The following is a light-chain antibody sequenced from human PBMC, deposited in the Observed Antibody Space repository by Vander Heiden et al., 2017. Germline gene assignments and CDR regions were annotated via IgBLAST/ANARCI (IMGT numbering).Light chain of an antibody. V-gene: IGLV3-25*03. Sequence: SYELTQPPSVSVSPGPPARLTCSGDALPKQYAYWYQQKPGQAPVLVIYKDSERPSGIPERFSGSSSGTTVTLTISGVQAEDEADYYCQSADSSGTYVVFGGGTKLTVL. J-gene: IGLJ2*01. CDR1: ALPKQY. CDR2: KDS. CDR3: QSADSSGTYVV.